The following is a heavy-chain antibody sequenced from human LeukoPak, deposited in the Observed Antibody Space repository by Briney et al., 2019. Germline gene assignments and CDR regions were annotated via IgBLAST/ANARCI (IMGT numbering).Heavy chain of an antibody. CDR2: INSDGSST. CDR3: ARDPPIVVVPAAIDWNWFDP. CDR1: GFTFSSYW. Sequence: GGSLRLSCAASGFTFSSYWMHWVRQAPGKGLVWVSRINSDGSSTSYADSVKGRFTISRDSAKNTLYLQMNSLRAEDTAVYYCARDPPIVVVPAAIDWNWFDPWGQGTLVTVSS. J-gene: IGHJ5*02. D-gene: IGHD2-2*01. V-gene: IGHV3-74*01.